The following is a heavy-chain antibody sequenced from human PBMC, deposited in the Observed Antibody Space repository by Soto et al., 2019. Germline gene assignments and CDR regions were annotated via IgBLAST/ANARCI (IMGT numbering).Heavy chain of an antibody. V-gene: IGHV4-34*01. CDR1: GGSFSGYY. CDR3: ARGGIAAAGYYYYGMDV. CDR2: INHSRST. Sequence: SETLSLTCAVYGGSFSGYYWSWIRQPPGEGLEWIGEINHSRSTNYNPSLKSRVTISVDTSKNQFSLKLSSVTAADTAVYYCARGGIAAAGYYYYGMDVWGQGTTVTVSS. D-gene: IGHD6-13*01. J-gene: IGHJ6*02.